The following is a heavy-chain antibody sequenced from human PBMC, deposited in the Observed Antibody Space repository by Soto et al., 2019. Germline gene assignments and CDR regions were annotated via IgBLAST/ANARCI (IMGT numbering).Heavy chain of an antibody. CDR3: VREGGVPSAIGHYYYGMDV. J-gene: IGHJ6*02. CDR1: GFTFNSYG. Sequence: GGSLRLSCAASGFTFNSYGMHWVRQGPGNGLEWVAVTSYDGDKKYYAASVKGRFTISRDNSNNTLHLQMNNLRDDDTAVYYCVREGGVPSAIGHYYYGMDVWGQGTAVTVSS. V-gene: IGHV3-30*03. CDR2: TSYDGDKK. D-gene: IGHD2-2*02.